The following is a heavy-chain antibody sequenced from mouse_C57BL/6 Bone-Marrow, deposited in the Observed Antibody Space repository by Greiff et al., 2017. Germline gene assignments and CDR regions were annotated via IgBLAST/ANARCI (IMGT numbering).Heavy chain of an antibody. V-gene: IGHV1-72*01. CDR3: ATWDYGGNWYFDV. J-gene: IGHJ1*03. CDR1: GYTFTSYW. D-gene: IGHD2-4*01. CDR2: IDPNSGGT. Sequence: QVQLQQPGAELVKPGASVKLSCKASGYTFTSYWMHWVKQRPGRGLEWIGRIDPNSGGTKYNEKFKSKATLTVDKPSSTAYMQLSSLTSEDSAVYYCATWDYGGNWYFDVWGTGTTVTVSS.